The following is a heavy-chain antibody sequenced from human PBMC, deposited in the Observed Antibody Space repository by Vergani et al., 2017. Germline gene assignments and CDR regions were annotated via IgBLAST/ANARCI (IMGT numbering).Heavy chain of an antibody. V-gene: IGHV1-69*13. CDR3: ARDGGFIVATPMTYYGMDV. CDR2: IIPIFGTA. J-gene: IGHJ6*02. CDR1: GGTFSSYA. D-gene: IGHD5-12*01. Sequence: QVQLVQSGAEVKKPGSSVKVSCKASGGTFSSYAISWVRQAPGQGLEWMGRIIPIFGTANYAQKFQGRVTITADESTSTAYMELSSLRSEDTAGYYCARDGGFIVATPMTYYGMDVWGQGTTVTVSS.